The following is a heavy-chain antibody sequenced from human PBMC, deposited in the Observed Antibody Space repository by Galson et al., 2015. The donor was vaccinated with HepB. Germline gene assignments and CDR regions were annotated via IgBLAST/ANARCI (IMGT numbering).Heavy chain of an antibody. J-gene: IGHJ4*02. D-gene: IGHD6-13*01. CDR1: GFTFSSYG. CDR2: IWYDGSNK. V-gene: IGHV3-33*01. CDR3: ARSAAAGPRSYFDY. Sequence: SLRLSCAASGFTFSSYGMHWVRQAPGKGLEWLAVIWYDGSNKYYADSVKGRFTISRDNSKNTLYLQMNSLRAEDTAVYYCARSAAAGPRSYFDYWGQGTLVTVSS.